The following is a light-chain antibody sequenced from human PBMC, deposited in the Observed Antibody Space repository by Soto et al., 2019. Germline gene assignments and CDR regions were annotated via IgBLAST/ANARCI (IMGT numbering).Light chain of an antibody. V-gene: IGLV2-14*03. CDR2: DVS. J-gene: IGLJ2*01. Sequence: QSVLTQPASVSGSPGQSITISCTGTSSDVGTYNYVSWYQQHPGKAPKVMIYDVSNRPSGVSNRFSGSKSGNTASLTISELQAEDEADYYCSSYTGSSTSVIFGGGTKLTVL. CDR3: SSYTGSSTSVI. CDR1: SSDVGTYNY.